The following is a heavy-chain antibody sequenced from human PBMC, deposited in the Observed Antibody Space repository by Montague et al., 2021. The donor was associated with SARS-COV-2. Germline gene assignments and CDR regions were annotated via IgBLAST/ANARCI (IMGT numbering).Heavy chain of an antibody. D-gene: IGHD3-22*01. Sequence: ETLSLTCAVYGGSFSDYFWTWIRLPPGKGLEWLGEINHRGTSNYNPSLKSRVSISVDTSKNQFSLYLGSVTAADTAVYYCAGVRQHSNMIVVVMTGEEYYFDYWGQGTLVTVSS. CDR2: INHRGTS. CDR3: AGVRQHSNMIVVVMTGEEYYFDY. J-gene: IGHJ4*02. CDR1: GGSFSDYF. V-gene: IGHV4-34*01.